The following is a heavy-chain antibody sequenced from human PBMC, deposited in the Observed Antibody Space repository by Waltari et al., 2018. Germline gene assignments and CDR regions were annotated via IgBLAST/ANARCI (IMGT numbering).Heavy chain of an antibody. CDR1: GGSISSYY. D-gene: IGHD5-18*01. V-gene: IGHV4-59*01. CDR3: ARAGWVAAMDRCCDY. J-gene: IGHJ4*02. Sequence: QVQLQESGPGLVKPSETLSLTCTVSGGSISSYYWSWIRQPPGKGLEWIGYIDYSGGTNSNPALKSRVTISVDTSKNQFSLKLSSVPAADTAVYYCARAGWVAAMDRCCDYWGQGTLVTVSS. CDR2: IDYSGGT.